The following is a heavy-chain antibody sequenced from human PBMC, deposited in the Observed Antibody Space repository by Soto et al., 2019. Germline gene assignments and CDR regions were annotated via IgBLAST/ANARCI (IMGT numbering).Heavy chain of an antibody. CDR1: GFTVSSNY. CDR2: IYSGGST. D-gene: IGHD2-21*02. Sequence: GGSLRLSCAASGFTVSSNYMSWVRQAPGKGLEWVSVIYSGGSTYYADSVKGRFTISRDNSKNTLYLQMNSLRAEDTAVYYCARPLAYCGGDCYPDAFDIWGQGTMVTVSS. J-gene: IGHJ3*02. V-gene: IGHV3-66*04. CDR3: ARPLAYCGGDCYPDAFDI.